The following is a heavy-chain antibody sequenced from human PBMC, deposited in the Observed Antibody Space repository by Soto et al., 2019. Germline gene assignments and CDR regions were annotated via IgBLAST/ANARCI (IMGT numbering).Heavy chain of an antibody. J-gene: IGHJ4*02. CDR2: IYPGDSDT. V-gene: IGHV5-51*01. Sequence: GESLKISCKGSGYSFSNYWIAWGLQIPGKGLEWMGIIYPGDSDTRYSPSFQGQVTISADKSFSIAYLQWSSLKASDSGMYYCAGLRSGTYSDFDYWGQGALVTVSS. CDR1: GYSFSNYW. CDR3: AGLRSGTYSDFDY. D-gene: IGHD1-26*01.